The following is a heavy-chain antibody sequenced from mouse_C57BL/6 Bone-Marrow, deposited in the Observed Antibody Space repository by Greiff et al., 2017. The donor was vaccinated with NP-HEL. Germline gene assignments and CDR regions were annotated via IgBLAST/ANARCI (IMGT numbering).Heavy chain of an antibody. J-gene: IGHJ4*01. CDR3: ARDAPYAMDY. CDR1: GFTFSDFY. V-gene: IGHV7-1*01. Sequence: EVQLVESGGGLVQSGRSLRLSCATSGFTFSDFYMEWVRQAPGKGLEWIAASRNKANDYTTEYSASVKGRFIVSRDTSQSILYLQMNALRAEDTAIYYCARDAPYAMDYWGQGPSVTVSS. CDR2: SRNKANDYTT.